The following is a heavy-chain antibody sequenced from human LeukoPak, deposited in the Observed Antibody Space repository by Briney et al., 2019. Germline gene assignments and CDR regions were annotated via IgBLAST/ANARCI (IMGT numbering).Heavy chain of an antibody. V-gene: IGHV3-23*01. CDR2: ITDSGATT. CDR3: AKGGDISMGIDY. CDR1: GFTFDNYA. D-gene: IGHD5-18*01. Sequence: GGSLRLSCAASGFTFDNYAMSWVRQAPGKGLEWVSTITDSGATTFYADSVKGRFTISRDSPKNTLNLQMNSLRAEDTAVYYCAKGGDISMGIDYWGQGTLVTVSS. J-gene: IGHJ4*02.